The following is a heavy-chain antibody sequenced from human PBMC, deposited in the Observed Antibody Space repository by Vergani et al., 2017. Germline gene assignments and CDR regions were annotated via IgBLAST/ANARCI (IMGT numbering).Heavy chain of an antibody. V-gene: IGHV1-18*01. Sequence: QVQLVQSGAEVKKPGASVKVSCKASGYTFTIYSIGWVRQAPGQGLEWLGWISGYNGNTNYAQKLQGRVTITTDTSTSKAYMGLRNLRSDDTAVYYCARRVPFSAFEGQMLCYGLDVWGQGTTVTVSS. J-gene: IGHJ6*02. D-gene: IGHD2-2*01. CDR1: GYTFTIYS. CDR3: ARRVPFSAFEGQMLCYGLDV. CDR2: ISGYNGNT.